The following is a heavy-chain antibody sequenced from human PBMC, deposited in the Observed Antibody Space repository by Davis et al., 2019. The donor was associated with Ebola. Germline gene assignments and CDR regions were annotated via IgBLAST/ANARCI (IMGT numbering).Heavy chain of an antibody. Sequence: ASVKVSCKASGYTFTSYGISWMRQAPGQGLEWMGWISAYNGNTNYAQKLQGRVTMTTDTSTSTAYMELRSLRSDDTAVYYCARESTAMLTGWFDPWGQGTLVTVSS. CDR3: ARESTAMLTGWFDP. CDR2: ISAYNGNT. V-gene: IGHV1-18*01. CDR1: GYTFTSYG. D-gene: IGHD5-18*01. J-gene: IGHJ5*02.